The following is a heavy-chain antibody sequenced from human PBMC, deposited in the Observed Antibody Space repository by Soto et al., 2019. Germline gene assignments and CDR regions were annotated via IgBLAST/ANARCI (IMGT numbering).Heavy chain of an antibody. CDR3: ARERTGTTSNWFDP. CDR1: GYTFTSYD. D-gene: IGHD1-7*01. V-gene: IGHV1-8*01. CDR2: MNPNSGNA. J-gene: IGHJ5*02. Sequence: GASVKVSCKASGYTFTSYDINWVRQATGHGLEWMGWMNPNSGNAVYAQKFQGRVTMTRDTSISTAYMELSSLRSEDTAVYYCARERTGTTSNWFDPWGQGTLVTVS.